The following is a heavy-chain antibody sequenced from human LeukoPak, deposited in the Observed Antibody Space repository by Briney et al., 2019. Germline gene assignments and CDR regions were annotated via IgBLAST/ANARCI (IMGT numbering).Heavy chain of an antibody. J-gene: IGHJ4*02. D-gene: IGHD1-26*01. CDR3: ARDRFSGSYPLDY. CDR1: GFTFSDYI. V-gene: IGHV3-11*01. Sequence: GGSLRLSCAASGFTFSDYIMIWVRQAPGKGLEWVSYISSSGSIIYYADSVKGRFTISRDNAKNSLYLQMNSLRAEDTAVYYCARDRFSGSYPLDYWGQGTLVTVSS. CDR2: ISSSGSII.